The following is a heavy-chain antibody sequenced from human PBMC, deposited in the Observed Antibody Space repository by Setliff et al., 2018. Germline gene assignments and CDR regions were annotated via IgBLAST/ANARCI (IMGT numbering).Heavy chain of an antibody. CDR1: GYIFTNYY. V-gene: IGHV1-46*01. D-gene: IGHD3-22*01. CDR2: MNPGRGSR. Sequence: ASVKVSCKTSGYIFTNYYVHWVRQAPGQGLEWMGVMNPGRGSRNYAQRFQGRVTMTSDTSTSTVYMELSSLRSEDTALYYCARDRNDNYESSGYYYAGGYMDVWGKGPRSPSP. J-gene: IGHJ6*03. CDR3: ARDRNDNYESSGYYYAGGYMDV.